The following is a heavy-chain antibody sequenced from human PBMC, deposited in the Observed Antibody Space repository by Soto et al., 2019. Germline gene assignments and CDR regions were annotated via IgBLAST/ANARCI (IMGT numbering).Heavy chain of an antibody. CDR2: ISNSGSLT. V-gene: IGHV3-23*01. J-gene: IGHJ3*01. D-gene: IGHD6-6*01. CDR1: GFDFSNHP. CDR3: ARRTFGSSRFFDV. Sequence: PGGSLRLSCAASGFDFSNHPMSWVRQAPEKGLEWVAGISNSGSLTYNADSVRGRFTISRDNSKNTLYLEMNSLRAEDTAVYYCARRTFGSSRFFDVWGQGTMVTVS.